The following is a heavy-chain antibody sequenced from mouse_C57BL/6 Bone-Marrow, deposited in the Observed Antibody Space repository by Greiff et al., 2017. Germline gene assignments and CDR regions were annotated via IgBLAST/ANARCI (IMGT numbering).Heavy chain of an antibody. V-gene: IGHV5-9*01. D-gene: IGHD1-1*01. J-gene: IGHJ4*01. Sequence: EVHLVESGGGLVKPGGSLKLSCAASGFTFSSYTMSWVRQTPEKRLEWVATISGGGGNTDYPDSVKGSITISRDNAKNTLYLQMSSLRSEDTALYYCARHLYALDYWGQGTSVTVSS. CDR1: GFTFSSYT. CDR2: ISGGGGNT. CDR3: ARHLYALDY.